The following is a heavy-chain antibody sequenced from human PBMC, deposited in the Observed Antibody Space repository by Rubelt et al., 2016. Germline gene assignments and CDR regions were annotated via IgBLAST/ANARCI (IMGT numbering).Heavy chain of an antibody. Sequence: QVTLRESGPALVKPTQTLTLTCTFSGFSLSTSGMCVSWIRQPPGKALEWLARIDWDDDKYYSTSLKTRLTISKDTPKPQVVLTMTNMDPVETATYYCARILLPDDYDSSGGMDVWGQGTTVTVSS. CDR3: ARILLPDDYDSSGGMDV. CDR1: GFSLSTSGMC. D-gene: IGHD3-22*01. V-gene: IGHV2-70*15. J-gene: IGHJ6*02. CDR2: IDWDDDK.